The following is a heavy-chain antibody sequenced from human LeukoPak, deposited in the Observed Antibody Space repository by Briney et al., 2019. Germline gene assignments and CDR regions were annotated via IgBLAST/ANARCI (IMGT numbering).Heavy chain of an antibody. CDR2: INPSGGST. V-gene: IGHV1-46*01. CDR1: GYTFTSYY. CDR3: ARGYYDSGGYYYYYYGMDV. Sequence: ASVKVSCKASGYTFTSYYMHWVRQAPGQGLEWMGIINPSGGSTSYAQKFQGRVTMTRDTSTSTVYMELRSLRSDDTAVYYCARGYYDSGGYYYYYYGMDVWGQGTTVTVSS. J-gene: IGHJ6*02. D-gene: IGHD3-22*01.